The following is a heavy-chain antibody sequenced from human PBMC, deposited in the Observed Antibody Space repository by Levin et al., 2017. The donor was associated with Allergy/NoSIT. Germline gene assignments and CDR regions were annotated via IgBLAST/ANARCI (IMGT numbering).Heavy chain of an antibody. V-gene: IGHV4-61*01. CDR1: GGSVSSGTYY. Sequence: RPSETLSLTCSVSGGSVSSGTYYWSWIRRPPGKELEWIGYINYRGVTKYNPSLQSRVTISVDTSKTEFSLKVTSVTAADTAVYYCARNRIIVSGGNDYYYGMDVWGQGTTVTVSS. CDR3: ARNRIIVSGGNDYYYGMDV. J-gene: IGHJ6*02. D-gene: IGHD5/OR15-5a*01. CDR2: INYRGVT.